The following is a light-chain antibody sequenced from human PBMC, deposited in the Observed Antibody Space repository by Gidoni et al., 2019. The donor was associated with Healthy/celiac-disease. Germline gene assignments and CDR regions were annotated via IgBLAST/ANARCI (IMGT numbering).Light chain of an antibody. CDR1: QGISSY. CDR2: AAS. J-gene: IGKJ4*01. CDR3: QQYYSYPRLT. Sequence: AIRMTQSPSSFSASTGDRVTITCRASQGISSYLAWYQQKPGKAPKLLIYAASTLQSGVPSRLSGSGSGTDFTITISCLQSEDFATYYCQQYYSYPRLTFGGGTKVEIK. V-gene: IGKV1-8*01.